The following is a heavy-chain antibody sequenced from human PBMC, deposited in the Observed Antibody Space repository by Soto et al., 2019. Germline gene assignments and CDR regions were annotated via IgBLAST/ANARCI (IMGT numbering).Heavy chain of an antibody. Sequence: GGSLRLSCAASGFTFSDYYMSWIRQAPGKGLEWVSYISSSGSTIYYADSVKGRFTISRDNAKNSLYLQMNSLRAEDTAVYYYARDFGGLGLTHYYYYYMDVWGKGTTVTVSS. D-gene: IGHD3-16*01. V-gene: IGHV3-11*01. CDR3: ARDFGGLGLTHYYYYYMDV. CDR2: ISSSGSTI. CDR1: GFTFSDYY. J-gene: IGHJ6*03.